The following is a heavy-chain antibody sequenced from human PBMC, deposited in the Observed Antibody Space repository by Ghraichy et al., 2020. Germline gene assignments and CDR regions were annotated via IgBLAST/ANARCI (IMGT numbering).Heavy chain of an antibody. Sequence: GGSLRLSCAASGFTVSSNYMSWVRQAPGKGLEWVSVIYSGGSTYYADSVKGRFTISRDNSKNTLYLQMNSLRAEDTAVYYCARDRSSSNYYYYYMDVWGKGITVTVSS. V-gene: IGHV3-53*01. J-gene: IGHJ6*03. CDR1: GFTVSSNY. CDR3: ARDRSSSNYYYYYMDV. D-gene: IGHD3-10*01. CDR2: IYSGGST.